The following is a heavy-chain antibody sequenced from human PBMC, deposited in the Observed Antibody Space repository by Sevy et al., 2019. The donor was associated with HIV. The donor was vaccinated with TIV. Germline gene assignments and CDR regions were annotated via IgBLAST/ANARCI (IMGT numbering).Heavy chain of an antibody. V-gene: IGHV4-31*01. CDR3: ARDLYCGGDCYPGALTH. CDR1: GGSINSVGYH. J-gene: IGHJ4*02. Sequence: SETLSLTCTVSGGSINSVGYHWTWIRQHPGKGLEWIGNIYHSGRTYYNPSLRSPVTISVDTSKNQFSLNLTSVSAADTAVYFCARDLYCGGDCYPGALTHWGQGTLVTVSS. D-gene: IGHD2-21*02. CDR2: IYHSGRT.